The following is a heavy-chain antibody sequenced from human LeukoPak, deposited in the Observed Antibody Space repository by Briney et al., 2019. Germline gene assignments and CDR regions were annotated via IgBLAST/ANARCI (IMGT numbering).Heavy chain of an antibody. D-gene: IGHD6-6*01. Sequence: GGSLRLSCAASGFTFSGSAMHWVRQASGTGLEWVGRIRSKANSYATAYAASVKGGFTISRDDSKNTAYLQMNSLKTEDTAVYYCTRPARPFDYWGQGTLVTVSS. CDR1: GFTFSGSA. V-gene: IGHV3-73*01. CDR2: IRSKANSYAT. J-gene: IGHJ4*02. CDR3: TRPARPFDY.